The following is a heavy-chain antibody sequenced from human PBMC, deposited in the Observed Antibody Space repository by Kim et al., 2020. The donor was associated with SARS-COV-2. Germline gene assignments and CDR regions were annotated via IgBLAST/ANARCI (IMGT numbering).Heavy chain of an antibody. V-gene: IGHV4-59*08. CDR1: GASISRYY. D-gene: IGHD4-17*01. CDR2: IYYSGST. Sequence: SETLSLTCTVSGASISRYYWSWIRQPPGKGLEWIGYIYYSGSTDYNPSLKSRVTISVDSSMNQFSLRLSSVTAADTAVYYCARTDYGDVLPYYYYYMDVWGKGAAVTVS. CDR3: ARTDYGDVLPYYYYYMDV. J-gene: IGHJ6*03.